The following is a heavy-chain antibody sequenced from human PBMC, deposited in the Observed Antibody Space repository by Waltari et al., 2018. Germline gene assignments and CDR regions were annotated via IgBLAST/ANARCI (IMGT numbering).Heavy chain of an antibody. CDR3: ARHSPSLPAAAGNTFDY. CDR2: IYHSGST. V-gene: IGHV4-38-2*01. D-gene: IGHD6-13*01. CDR1: GYSISSGYY. J-gene: IGHJ4*02. Sequence: QVQLQESGPGLVKPSETLSLTCAVSGYSISSGYYWGWIRQPPGKGLEWIGSIYHSGSTYYNPSLKSRVTISVDTSKNQFSLKLSSVTAADTAVYYCARHSPSLPAAAGNTFDYWGQGTLVTVSS.